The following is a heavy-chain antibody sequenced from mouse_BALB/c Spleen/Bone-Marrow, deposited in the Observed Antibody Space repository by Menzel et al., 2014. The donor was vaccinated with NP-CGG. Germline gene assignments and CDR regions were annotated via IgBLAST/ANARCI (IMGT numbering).Heavy chain of an antibody. CDR3: ARYDGYSDNAMDY. Sequence: EVKLEESGGGLVQPGSSLRLSCATSGFTFTDYYMNWVRQPPGKALEWLGFISNKANGYTTEFSASVKGRFTISRDNSQSMLYLQINTVKAGDSATYYCARYDGYSDNAMDYWGQGSSVTVSS. D-gene: IGHD2-3*01. V-gene: IGHV7-3*02. J-gene: IGHJ4*01. CDR2: ISNKANGYTT. CDR1: GFTFTDYY.